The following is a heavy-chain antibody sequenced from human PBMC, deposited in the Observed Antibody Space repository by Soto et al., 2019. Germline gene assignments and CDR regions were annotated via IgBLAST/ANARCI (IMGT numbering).Heavy chain of an antibody. Sequence: QVQLVQSGAEVKKPGSSVKVSCKASGGTFSSYAISWVRQAPGQGLEWMGGIIPIFGTANYAQKFQGRVTSTADECTSTAYMELSSLRSEDTAVYYCARDRGSDSSSWFGRGPNWCDPWGQGTLVTVSS. V-gene: IGHV1-69*01. J-gene: IGHJ5*02. CDR3: ARDRGSDSSSWFGRGPNWCDP. D-gene: IGHD6-13*01. CDR2: IIPIFGTA. CDR1: GGTFSSYA.